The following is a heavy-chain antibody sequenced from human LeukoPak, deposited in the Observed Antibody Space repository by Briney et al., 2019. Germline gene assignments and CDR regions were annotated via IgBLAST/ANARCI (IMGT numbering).Heavy chain of an antibody. CDR3: ARGRKYYDSSGPSFGAFDI. CDR1: GFTFSSYG. Sequence: GGSLRLSCAASGFTFSSYGMSWVRQAPGKGLEWVSAISGSGGSTYYADSVKGRFTISRDNSKNTLYLQMNSLRAEDTAVYYCARGRKYYDSSGPSFGAFDIWGQGTMVTVSS. J-gene: IGHJ3*02. CDR2: ISGSGGST. V-gene: IGHV3-23*01. D-gene: IGHD3-22*01.